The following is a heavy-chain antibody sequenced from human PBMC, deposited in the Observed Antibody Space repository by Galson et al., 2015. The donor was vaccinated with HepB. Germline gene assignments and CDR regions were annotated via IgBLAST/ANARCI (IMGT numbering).Heavy chain of an antibody. J-gene: IGHJ2*01. D-gene: IGHD7-27*01. Sequence: SLRLSCAASGFTFSSYWMSWVRQAPGKGLEWVANIKQDGSEKYYVDSVKGRFTISRDNAKNSLYLQMNSLRAEDTAVYYCARDPLGIIGGWYFDLWGRGTLVTVSS. CDR2: IKQDGSEK. CDR3: ARDPLGIIGGWYFDL. V-gene: IGHV3-7*03. CDR1: GFTFSSYW.